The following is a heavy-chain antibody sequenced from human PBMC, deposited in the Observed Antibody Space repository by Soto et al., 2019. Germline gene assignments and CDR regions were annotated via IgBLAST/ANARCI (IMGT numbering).Heavy chain of an antibody. V-gene: IGHV3-33*05. CDR2: TSYDGSNN. CDR3: ARWGTQGGLDV. CDR1: GFTFRSYV. D-gene: IGHD3-16*01. J-gene: IGHJ4*02. Sequence: QVQLVESGGGLVQPGTSLRLSCVGSGFTFRSYVIHWVRQAPGKGLEWVALTSYDGSNNFYGDSVKGRFTISRDNSRNTVELQMDSLRLEDTAMYYCARWGTQGGLDVWGQGTLVSVSS.